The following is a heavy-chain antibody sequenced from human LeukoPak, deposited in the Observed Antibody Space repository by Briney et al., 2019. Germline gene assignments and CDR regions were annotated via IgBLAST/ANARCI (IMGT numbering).Heavy chain of an antibody. CDR2: ISGSGGST. CDR1: GFILSDHY. V-gene: IGHV3-23*01. J-gene: IGHJ3*02. CDR3: AKDEDYCDFWYAFDI. Sequence: GGSLRLSCAGSGFILSDHYMDWVRQAPGKGMEWVSAISGSGGSTYYADSVKGRFTISRDNSKNTLYLQMNSLRAEDTAVYYCAKDEDYCDFWYAFDIWGQGTMVTVSS. D-gene: IGHD4-17*01.